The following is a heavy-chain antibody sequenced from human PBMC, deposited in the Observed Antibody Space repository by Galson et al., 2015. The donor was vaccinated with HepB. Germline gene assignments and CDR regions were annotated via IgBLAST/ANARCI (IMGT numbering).Heavy chain of an antibody. CDR1: GDSVSSNSAA. D-gene: IGHD3-10*01. V-gene: IGHV6-1*01. J-gene: IGHJ4*02. Sequence: CAISGDSVSSNSAAWNRIRQSPSRGLEWLGRTYYRSKWYNDYAVSVKSRITINPDTSKNQFYLQLNSVTPEDTAVYYCARGAHPLLWFGELFVYVYWGQGSLANASP. CDR2: TYYRSKWYN. CDR3: ARGAHPLLWFGELFVYVY.